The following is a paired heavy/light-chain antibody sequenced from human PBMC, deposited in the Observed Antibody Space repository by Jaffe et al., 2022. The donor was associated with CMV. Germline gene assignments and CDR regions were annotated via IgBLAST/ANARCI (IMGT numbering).Heavy chain of an antibody. CDR3: ASGKTSENYYLNHAFDI. CDR1: GFIVSNNY. V-gene: IGHV3-53*02. CDR2: IYSGGST. Sequence: EVQLVETGGGLIQPGGSLRLSCAASGFIVSNNYMNWVRQAPGKGLEWVSVIYSGGSTYYADSVKGRFTISRDNSKNTLYLQMNSLRAEDTAVYYCASGKTSENYYLNHAFDIWGQGTMVTVSS. D-gene: IGHD3-22*01. J-gene: IGHJ3*02.
Light chain of an antibody. CDR1: SSDVGSYNR. Sequence: QSALTQPPSVSGSPGQSVTISCTGTSSDVGSYNRVSWYQQPPGTAPKLMIYEVSNRPSGVPDRFSGSKSGNTASLTISGLQAEDEGDYYCSSYTSISTWVFGGGTKLTVL. J-gene: IGLJ3*02. V-gene: IGLV2-18*02. CDR2: EVS. CDR3: SSYTSISTWV.